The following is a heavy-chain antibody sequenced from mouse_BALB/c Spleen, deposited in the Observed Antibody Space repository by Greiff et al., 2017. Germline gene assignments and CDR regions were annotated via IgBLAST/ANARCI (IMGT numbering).Heavy chain of an antibody. V-gene: IGHV1-4*01. CDR2: INPSSGYT. D-gene: IGHD2-3*01. CDR3: ARDDGYPWFAY. J-gene: IGHJ3*01. CDR1: GYTFTSYT. Sequence: VQGVESGAELARPGASVKMSCKASGYTFTSYTMHWVKQRPGQGLEWIGYINPSSGYTNYNQKFKDKATLTADKSSSTAYMQLSSLTSEDSAVYYCARDDGYPWFAYWGQGTLVTVSA.